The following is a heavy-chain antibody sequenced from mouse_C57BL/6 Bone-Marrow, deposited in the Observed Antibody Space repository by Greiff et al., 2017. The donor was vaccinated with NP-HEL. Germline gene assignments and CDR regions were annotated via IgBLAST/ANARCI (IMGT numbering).Heavy chain of an antibody. Sequence: QVQLQQPGAELVKPGASVKLSCKASGYTFTSYWMHRVKQRPGQGLEWIGMIHPNSGSTNYNEKFKSKATLTVDKSSSTAYMQLSSLTSEDSAVYYCARPVYYYGSSFFMDYWGQGTSVTVSS. CDR3: ARPVYYYGSSFFMDY. J-gene: IGHJ4*01. CDR1: GYTFTSYW. V-gene: IGHV1-64*01. CDR2: IHPNSGST. D-gene: IGHD1-1*01.